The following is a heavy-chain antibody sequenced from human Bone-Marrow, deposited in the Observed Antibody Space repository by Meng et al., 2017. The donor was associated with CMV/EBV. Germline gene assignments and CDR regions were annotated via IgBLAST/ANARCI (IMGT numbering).Heavy chain of an antibody. CDR2: ISSDSSLK. CDR3: ARDLIRFPRLLDV. J-gene: IGHJ6*02. CDR1: GFGFSTYH. V-gene: IGHV3-48*04. D-gene: IGHD2-21*01. Sequence: GGSLRLSCVASGFGFSTYHMNWVRQAPGKGLQWLSYISSDSSLKYYADYVKGRFTISRDNAKNSLYLQMNSLRAEDTAVYYCARDLIRFPRLLDVWGQGTTVTVSS.